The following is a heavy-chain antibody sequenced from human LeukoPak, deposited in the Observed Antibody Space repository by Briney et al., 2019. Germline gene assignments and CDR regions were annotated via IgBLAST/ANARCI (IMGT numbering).Heavy chain of an antibody. V-gene: IGHV4-59*12. Sequence: SETLSLTCAVYGGSFSGYYWNWVRQPPGKGLEWIGYTLHAGSPNYNPSLKSRVTILADRSKNQFSLRLTSVTAADTAIYYCVRARDGYNSSHLDVWGQGATVTVSS. J-gene: IGHJ6*02. CDR3: VRARDGYNSSHLDV. CDR2: TLHAGSP. D-gene: IGHD5-24*01. CDR1: GGSFSGYY.